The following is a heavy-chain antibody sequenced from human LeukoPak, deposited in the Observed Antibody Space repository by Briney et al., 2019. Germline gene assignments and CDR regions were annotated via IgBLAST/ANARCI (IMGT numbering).Heavy chain of an antibody. CDR1: GGSFSGYY. CDR3: ARAQTDYGDYALGY. Sequence: SETLSLTCAVYGGSFSGYYWSWIRQPPGKGLEWIGEINHSGSTNYDPSLKSRVTISADTSKNQFSLRLSSVTAADTAVYYCARAQTDYGDYALGYWGQGTLVTVSS. V-gene: IGHV4-34*01. D-gene: IGHD4-17*01. CDR2: INHSGST. J-gene: IGHJ4*02.